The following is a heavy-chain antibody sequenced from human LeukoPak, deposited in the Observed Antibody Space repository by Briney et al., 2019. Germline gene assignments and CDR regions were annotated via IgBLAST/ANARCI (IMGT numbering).Heavy chain of an antibody. D-gene: IGHD3-22*01. V-gene: IGHV3-74*01. CDR3: ARDLNYYESSASGH. Sequence: GGSLRLSCAGSGFTFSSYWMHWVRQAPGKGLVWVSRINSDGSRTNNADSVKDRFTISRDNAKNTLYLQMNSLRAEDTAVYYCARDLNYYESSASGHWGQGTLVTVSS. CDR1: GFTFSSYW. J-gene: IGHJ4*02. CDR2: INSDGSRT.